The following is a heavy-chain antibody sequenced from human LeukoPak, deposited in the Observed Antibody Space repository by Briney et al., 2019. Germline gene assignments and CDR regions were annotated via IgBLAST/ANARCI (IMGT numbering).Heavy chain of an antibody. D-gene: IGHD2-2*02. V-gene: IGHV1-69*05. CDR1: GGTFSRYA. Sequence: SVKVSCKASGGTFSRYAISWARQAPGQGLEWMGGIIPIFGTANYAQKFQGRVTITTDESTSTAYMELSSLRSEDTAVYYCAREGAIVVVPAAIGLYYFDYWGQGTLVTVSS. J-gene: IGHJ4*02. CDR3: AREGAIVVVPAAIGLYYFDY. CDR2: IIPIFGTA.